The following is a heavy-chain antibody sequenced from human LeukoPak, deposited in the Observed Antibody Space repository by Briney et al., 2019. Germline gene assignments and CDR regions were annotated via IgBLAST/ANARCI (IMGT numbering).Heavy chain of an antibody. D-gene: IGHD3-9*01. CDR2: IYYSGST. Sequence: PSETLSLTCTVSGGSISSSSYYWGWIRQPPGKGLEWIGSIYYSGSTNYNPSLKSRVTISVDTSKNQFSLKLSSVTAADTAVYYCARQGKSDYDILNWFDPWGQGTLVTVSS. CDR1: GGSISSSSYY. V-gene: IGHV4-39*01. J-gene: IGHJ5*02. CDR3: ARQGKSDYDILNWFDP.